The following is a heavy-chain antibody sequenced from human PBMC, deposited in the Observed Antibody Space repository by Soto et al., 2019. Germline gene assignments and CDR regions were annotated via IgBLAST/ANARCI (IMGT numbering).Heavy chain of an antibody. D-gene: IGHD3-10*01. J-gene: IGHJ6*02. V-gene: IGHV3-21*01. CDR1: GFTFTTYS. Sequence: GGSLRLSCAASGFTFTTYSMNWVRQAPGKGLEWVSSITRSTTYIYYEDSVEGRCTISRDNAMNGLYLQMNSMRAEDTAVYYCGRVRYGVAMVWGVIIDASYYYYTMDVWGRGTTVTVSS. CDR2: ITRSTTYI. CDR3: GRVRYGVAMVWGVIIDASYYYYTMDV.